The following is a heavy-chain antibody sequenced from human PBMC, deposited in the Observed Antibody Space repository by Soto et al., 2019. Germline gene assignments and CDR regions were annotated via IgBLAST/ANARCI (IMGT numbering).Heavy chain of an antibody. V-gene: IGHV3-7*01. CDR1: GFTFNTYW. J-gene: IGHJ3*02. CDR2: IQQDGSKK. D-gene: IGHD2-15*01. CDR3: AREGSVEAFDI. Sequence: EVQLVESGGGLVQPGGSLRLSCAASGFTFNTYWMTWVRQAPGKGLEWVASIQQDGSKKYYVDSVKGRFTISRDNAKNSLNLQMNNLRAEDTAVYYCAREGSVEAFDIWGQGTMVTVSS.